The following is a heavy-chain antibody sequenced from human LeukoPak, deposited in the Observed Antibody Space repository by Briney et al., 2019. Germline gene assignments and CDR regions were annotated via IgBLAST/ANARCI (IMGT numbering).Heavy chain of an antibody. Sequence: GGSLRLSCAASGFTFSSYWMSWVRQAPGKGLEWVANIKQDGSEKYYVDSVKGRFTISRDNSKNTLYLQMNSLRAEDTAVYYCAKDRTSQENYFDYWGQGTLVTVSS. D-gene: IGHD1-1*01. CDR2: IKQDGSEK. V-gene: IGHV3-7*03. CDR3: AKDRTSQENYFDY. CDR1: GFTFSSYW. J-gene: IGHJ4*02.